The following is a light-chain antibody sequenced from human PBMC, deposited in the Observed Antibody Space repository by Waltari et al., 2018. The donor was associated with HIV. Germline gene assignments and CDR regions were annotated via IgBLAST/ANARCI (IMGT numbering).Light chain of an antibody. CDR1: ALPTKY. Sequence: SYELTQPPSVSMSPGQTARITCSGDALPTKYAFWYQQKSGQAPVLVIYEDSKRPSGIPERFSGSSSGTMATLTISGAEAGDEADYYCQVWDGRGDPVIFGGGTKLAVV. J-gene: IGLJ2*01. CDR3: QVWDGRGDPVI. V-gene: IGLV3-10*01. CDR2: EDS.